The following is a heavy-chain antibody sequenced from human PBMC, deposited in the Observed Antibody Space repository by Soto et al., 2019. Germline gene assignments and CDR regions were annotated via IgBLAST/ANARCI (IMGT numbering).Heavy chain of an antibody. Sequence: ESAVKVSCKASGYTFTSYGISWVRQAPGQGLEWMGWISAYNGNTNYAQKLQGRVTMTTDTSTSTAYMELRSLRADDTAVYYCARDGQTISAASDAFDFRGQGTMDIVSS. CDR2: ISAYNGNT. D-gene: IGHD2-15*01. CDR3: ARDGQTISAASDAFDF. V-gene: IGHV1-18*01. CDR1: GYTFTSYG. J-gene: IGHJ3*01.